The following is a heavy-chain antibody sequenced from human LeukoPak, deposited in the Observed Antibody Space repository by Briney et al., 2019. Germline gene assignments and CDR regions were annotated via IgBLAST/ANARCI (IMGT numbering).Heavy chain of an antibody. J-gene: IGHJ4*02. Sequence: SETLSLTCAVSGASMSGHYWGWIRQPPGKGLEWIGYIYYTGTTSYNPSLSSRVTISVDTSKNQFSLRLSSVTAADTAVYYCATINNHGYSDSWGQGTLVTVSS. D-gene: IGHD5-24*01. V-gene: IGHV4-59*11. CDR1: GASMSGHY. CDR3: ATINNHGYSDS. CDR2: IYYTGTT.